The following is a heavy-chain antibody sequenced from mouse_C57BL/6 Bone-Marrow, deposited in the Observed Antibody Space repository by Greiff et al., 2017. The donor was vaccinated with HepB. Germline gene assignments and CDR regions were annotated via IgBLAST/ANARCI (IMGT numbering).Heavy chain of an antibody. D-gene: IGHD2-2*01. CDR3: ARDASGYGYDGYYAMDY. CDR2: SRNKANDYTT. CDR1: GFTFSDFY. J-gene: IGHJ4*01. V-gene: IGHV7-1*01. Sequence: EVMLVESGGGLVQSGRSLRLSCATSGFTFSDFYMEWVRQAPGKGLEWIAASRNKANDYTTEYSASVKGRFIVSRDTSQSILYLQMNALRADDTAIYYCARDASGYGYDGYYAMDYWGQGTSVTVSS.